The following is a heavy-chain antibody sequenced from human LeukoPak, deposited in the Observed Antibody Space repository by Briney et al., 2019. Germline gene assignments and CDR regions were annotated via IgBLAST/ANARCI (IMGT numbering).Heavy chain of an antibody. J-gene: IGHJ6*03. CDR1: GFTVSSNY. D-gene: IGHD5-12*01. CDR3: AKDTVKVTTIRRVPHYMDV. CDR2: IYSGGST. Sequence: PGGSRRPSCAASGFTVSSNYMSWVRQAPGKGLEWVSVIYSGGSTYYADSVKGRFTISRDNSKNTLYLQMNSLRAEDTAVYYCAKDTVKVTTIRRVPHYMDVWGKGTTVTISS. V-gene: IGHV3-53*05.